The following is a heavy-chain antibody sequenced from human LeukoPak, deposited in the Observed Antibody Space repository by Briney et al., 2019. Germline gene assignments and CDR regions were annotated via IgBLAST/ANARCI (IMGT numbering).Heavy chain of an antibody. CDR1: GLTFSNYA. D-gene: IGHD6-6*01. J-gene: IGHJ4*02. CDR3: ARDRDSSSSGMDY. Sequence: GGSLRLSCTGSGLTFSNYAMHWVRQAPGKGLEWVSSISSSSSYIYYADSVKGRFTISRDNAKNSLYLQMNSLRAEDTAVYYCARDRDSSSSGMDYWGQGTLVTVSS. V-gene: IGHV3-21*01. CDR2: ISSSSSYI.